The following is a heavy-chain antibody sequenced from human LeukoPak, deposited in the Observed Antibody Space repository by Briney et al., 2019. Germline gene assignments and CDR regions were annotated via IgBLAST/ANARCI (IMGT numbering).Heavy chain of an antibody. CDR2: IYHSGST. CDR1: GYSISSGYY. D-gene: IGHD3-3*01. Sequence: SETLSLTCAVSGYSISSGYYWGWIRQPPGKGLEWIGSIYHSGSTYYNPSLKSRVTISVDTSKNQFSLKLSSVTAADTAVYYCARGDFWSGYYPPSWFDPWGQGTLVTASS. V-gene: IGHV4-38-2*01. J-gene: IGHJ5*02. CDR3: ARGDFWSGYYPPSWFDP.